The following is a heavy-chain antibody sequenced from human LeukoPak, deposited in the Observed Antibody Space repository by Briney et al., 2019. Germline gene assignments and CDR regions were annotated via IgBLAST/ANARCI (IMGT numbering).Heavy chain of an antibody. D-gene: IGHD2-2*01. Sequence: SETLSLTCTVSGGSISSYYWSWIRQPPGKGLEWIGYIYYSGSTNYNPSLKSRVTISVDTSKNQFSLKLSSVTAADTAVYYCARAEPVGYCSSTSCSGWFDPWGQGTLVTVSS. CDR3: ARAEPVGYCSSTSCSGWFDP. CDR2: IYYSGST. J-gene: IGHJ5*02. CDR1: GGSISSYY. V-gene: IGHV4-59*01.